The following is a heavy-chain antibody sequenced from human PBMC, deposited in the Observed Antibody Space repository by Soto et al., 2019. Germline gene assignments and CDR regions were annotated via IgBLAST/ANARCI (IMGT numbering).Heavy chain of an antibody. V-gene: IGHV2-5*01. CDR2: IYWNDDK. CDR1: GFSLSTSGVG. J-gene: IGHJ5*02. CDR3: AHRGYYDYVGGSYRDNWVDP. D-gene: IGHD3-16*02. Sequence: SGPKLVNPTQTLTLTCTFSGFSLSTSGVGVGWIRQPPGKALEWLALIYWNDDKRYSPSLKSRLTITKDTSKNQVVLTMTNMDPVDTATYDCAHRGYYDYVGGSYRDNWVDPWGQ.